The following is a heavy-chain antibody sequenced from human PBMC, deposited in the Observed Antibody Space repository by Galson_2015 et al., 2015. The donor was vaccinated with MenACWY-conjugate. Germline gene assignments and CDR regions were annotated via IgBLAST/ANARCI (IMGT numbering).Heavy chain of an antibody. CDR3: TRQSPLNFDY. V-gene: IGHV3-73*01. CDR1: GFSFSDSA. CDR2: IRSKRNNYAT. J-gene: IGHJ4*02. Sequence: LRLSCAASGFSFSDSAMHWVRQASGKGLEWVGRIRSKRNNYATTYAASVQGRFTISRDESERTAYLHMSSLKTEDTAIYYCTRQSPLNFDYWGQGVLVTVSS. D-gene: IGHD2-8*01.